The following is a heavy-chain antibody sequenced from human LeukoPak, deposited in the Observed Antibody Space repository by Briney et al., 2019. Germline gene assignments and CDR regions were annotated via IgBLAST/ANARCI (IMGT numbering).Heavy chain of an antibody. D-gene: IGHD5-24*01. Sequence: SETLSLTCAVYGGSFSGYYRSWIRQPPGKGLEWIGEINHSGSTNYNPSLKSRVTISVDTSKNQFSLKLSSVTAADTAVYYCARGRATITRGHAFDIWGQGTMVTVSS. J-gene: IGHJ3*02. CDR2: INHSGST. V-gene: IGHV4-34*01. CDR3: ARGRATITRGHAFDI. CDR1: GGSFSGYY.